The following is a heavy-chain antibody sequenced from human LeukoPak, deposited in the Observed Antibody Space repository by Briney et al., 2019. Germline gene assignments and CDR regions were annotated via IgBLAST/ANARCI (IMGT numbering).Heavy chain of an antibody. CDR2: VYPGGSIT. D-gene: IGHD1-14*01. V-gene: IGHV5-51*01. Sequence: GESLKISCQGFGSSFTTYWIGWVRQTPGKGLEWMGIVYPGGSITHYSPSFQGQVTISADKSTSTAYLQWSSLKASDTAMYYCASRKYFSTWSDPWGQGTLVTVSS. CDR3: ASRKYFSTWSDP. CDR1: GSSFTTYW. J-gene: IGHJ5*02.